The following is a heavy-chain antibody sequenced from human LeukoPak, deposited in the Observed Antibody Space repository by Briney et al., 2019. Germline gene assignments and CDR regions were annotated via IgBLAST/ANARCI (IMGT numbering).Heavy chain of an antibody. V-gene: IGHV3-23*01. CDR3: ASHCSGGSCYF. CDR2: ISGSGSST. Sequence: GGSLRLSCAASGFTFSSYAMSWVRHGPGKGLEWVSAISGSGSSTYYANSVKGRFTISRDTSKNTLYLQVNSLRAEDTAVYYCASHCSGGSCYFWGQGTLVSVSS. J-gene: IGHJ4*02. D-gene: IGHD2-15*01. CDR1: GFTFSSYA.